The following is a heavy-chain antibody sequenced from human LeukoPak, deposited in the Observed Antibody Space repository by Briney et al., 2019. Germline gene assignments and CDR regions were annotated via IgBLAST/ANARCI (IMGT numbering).Heavy chain of an antibody. CDR2: MYYTVNTHNNPST. J-gene: IGHJ4*02. CDR1: GGSISSSTYY. Sequence: SETLSLTCSVSGGSISSSTYYWGWIRQPPGKGLEWVGSMYYTVNTHNNPSTYYNPSLKSRVTISVDTSKNQFSLKLSSVTAADTAVYYCARRPRNSGRYDGPSGLDYWGQGTLVTVSS. CDR3: ARRPRNSGRYDGPSGLDY. D-gene: IGHD1-26*01. V-gene: IGHV4-39*07.